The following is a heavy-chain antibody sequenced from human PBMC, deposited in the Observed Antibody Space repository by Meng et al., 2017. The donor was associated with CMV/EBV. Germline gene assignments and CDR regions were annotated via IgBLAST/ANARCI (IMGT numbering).Heavy chain of an antibody. D-gene: IGHD4-17*01. CDR1: GFTFSSYA. J-gene: IGHJ4*02. V-gene: IGHV3-21*01. CDR2: ISSSSYI. CDR3: ARDLPLVAVTTDALDY. Sequence: GGSLRLSCAASGFTFSSYAMSWVRQAPGKGLEWVSSISSSSYIYYADSVKGRFTISRDNAKNSLYLQMNSLRAEDTAVYYCARDLPLVAVTTDALDYWGQGTLVTVSS.